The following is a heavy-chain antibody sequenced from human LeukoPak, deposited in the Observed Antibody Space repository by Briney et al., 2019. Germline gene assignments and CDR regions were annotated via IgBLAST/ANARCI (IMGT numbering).Heavy chain of an antibody. CDR2: VSYDESNK. D-gene: IGHD3-3*01. CDR1: GLTFSNYA. CDR3: ARAGPLYDFWSGGDY. J-gene: IGHJ4*02. Sequence: GGSLRLSCAASGLTFSNYAMHWLRQAPGKGLEWVAIVSYDESNKYYADSVRGRLTSSRDNSKNTLFLQMNSLRAEDTAVYYGARAGPLYDFWSGGDYWGQGTLVSVSS. V-gene: IGHV3-30*04.